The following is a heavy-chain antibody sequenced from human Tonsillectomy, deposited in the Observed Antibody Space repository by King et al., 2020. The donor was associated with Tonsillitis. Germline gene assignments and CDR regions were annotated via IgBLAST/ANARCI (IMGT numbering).Heavy chain of an antibody. D-gene: IGHD3-10*01. CDR2: MNPNSCNI. J-gene: IGHJ4*02. V-gene: IGHV1-8*01. CDR1: GYTFTSHD. CDR3: ARSYGSGSYYYFDY. Sequence: QRVQSGAEVKKPVASVKVSCKASGYTFTSHDINWVRQAAGQGLEWRGCMNPNSCNIGYAQNFQGRVTMTRNTSISTAYMELSSLRSEDTAVYYCARSYGSGSYYYFDYWGQGTLVTVSS.